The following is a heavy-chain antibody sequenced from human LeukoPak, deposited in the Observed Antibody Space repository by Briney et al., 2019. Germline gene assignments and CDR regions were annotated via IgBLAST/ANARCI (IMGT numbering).Heavy chain of an antibody. CDR2: IYYSGST. CDR3: ARQLESDWFDP. V-gene: IGHV4-39*01. D-gene: IGHD3-3*01. CDR1: GGSISSSSYY. Sequence: SETLFLTCTVSGGSISSSSYYWGWIRQPPGEGLEWIGSIYYSGSTYYNPSLKSRVTISVDTSKNQFSLKLSSVTAADTAVYYCARQLESDWFDPWGQGTLVTVSS. J-gene: IGHJ5*02.